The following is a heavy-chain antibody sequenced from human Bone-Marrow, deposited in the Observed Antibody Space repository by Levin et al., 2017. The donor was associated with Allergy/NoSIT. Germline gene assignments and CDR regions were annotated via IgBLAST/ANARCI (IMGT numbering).Heavy chain of an antibody. CDR2: LNGSGGTI. D-gene: IGHD6-19*01. J-gene: IGHJ4*02. Sequence: GGSLRLSCVASGFNFRTYAMSWFRQAPGKGLDWVAGLNGSGGTIYYADSVKGRFTISRENAQNTLYLHMSGLRGDDTGVYYCAPSSGWYALDYWGQGTLVTVAS. V-gene: IGHV3-23*01. CDR1: GFNFRTYA. CDR3: APSSGWYALDY.